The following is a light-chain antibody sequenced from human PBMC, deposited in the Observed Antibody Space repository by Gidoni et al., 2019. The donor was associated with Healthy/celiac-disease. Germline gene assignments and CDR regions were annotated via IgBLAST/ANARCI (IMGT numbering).Light chain of an antibody. V-gene: IGLV2-14*01. J-gene: IGLJ2*01. Sequence: QSALTQPASVSGSPGQSITISCTGTSSDVGGYNYVSWYQQHPGKAPKLMIYEVRNRPSGVSNRFSGSKSGNTASLTISGLQAEDEADYYCSSYTSSSTFVVVGGGTKLTVL. CDR1: SSDVGGYNY. CDR3: SSYTSSSTFVV. CDR2: EVR.